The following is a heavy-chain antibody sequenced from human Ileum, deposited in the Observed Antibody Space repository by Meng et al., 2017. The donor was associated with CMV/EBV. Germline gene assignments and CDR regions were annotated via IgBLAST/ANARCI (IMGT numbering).Heavy chain of an antibody. J-gene: IGHJ4*02. Sequence: GSLRLSCTVSGDSISSYYWSWIRQPPGKGLEWIGYIHYTGTTNYNPSLRSRVTISVDTSKNQFSLKLASVTAADTAIYYCARYYCSDRCYHFDYWGQGTMVTVSS. CDR1: GDSISSYY. D-gene: IGHD2-15*01. CDR2: IHYTGTT. CDR3: ARYYCSDRCYHFDY. V-gene: IGHV4-59*01.